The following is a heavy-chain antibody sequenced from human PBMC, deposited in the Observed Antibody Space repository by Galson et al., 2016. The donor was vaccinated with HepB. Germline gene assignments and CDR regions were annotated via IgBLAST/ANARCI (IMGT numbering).Heavy chain of an antibody. CDR3: ARAKKWLAITFDY. J-gene: IGHJ4*02. Sequence: SVKVSCKASGYTFTSYGITWVRQAPGQGLEWMGWIGGYNGKTNHTQKFQGRVSMTTDTSTSTAYMELRSLRSDDTAVYYCARAKKWLAITFDYWGQGTLVTVSS. CDR2: IGGYNGKT. CDR1: GYTFTSYG. V-gene: IGHV1-18*01. D-gene: IGHD6-19*01.